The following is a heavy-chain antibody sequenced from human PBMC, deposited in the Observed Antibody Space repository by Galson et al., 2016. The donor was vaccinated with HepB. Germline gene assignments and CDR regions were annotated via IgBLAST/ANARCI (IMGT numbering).Heavy chain of an antibody. CDR1: GFTSTNYA. CDR3: AKAQPTHTIGWGGAFDV. CDR2: IRGDGSAT. V-gene: IGHV3-23*01. J-gene: IGHJ3*01. Sequence: SLRLSCAASGFTSTNYAMTWVRRAPGRGLEWVSTIRGDGSATLYADSVKGRFTNSTDSSKNTLYLQMSGLRAEDTAVYYCAKAQPTHTIGWGGAFDVWGQGTMVTVFS. D-gene: IGHD6-19*01.